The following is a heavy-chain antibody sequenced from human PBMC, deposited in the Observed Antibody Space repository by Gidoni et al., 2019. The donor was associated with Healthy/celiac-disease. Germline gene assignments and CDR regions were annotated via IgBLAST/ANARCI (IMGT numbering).Heavy chain of an antibody. CDR2: ISAYKCTT. V-gene: IGHV1-18*01. CDR1: GCTFTSYG. Sequence: QVQLVQSGAAVTNPGASVKVSSKASGCTFTSYGISGVRQAPGEGREWRGWISAYKCTTNYAQKLQGRLTMSTDTSTSTAYMELRSLRSDGTAVYYCARGGYGGNSEFDYWGQGTLVTVSS. D-gene: IGHD2-21*02. J-gene: IGHJ4*02. CDR3: ARGGYGGNSEFDY.